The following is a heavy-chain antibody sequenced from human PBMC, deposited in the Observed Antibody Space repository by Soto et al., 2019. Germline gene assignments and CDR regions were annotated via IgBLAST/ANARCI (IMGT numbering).Heavy chain of an antibody. CDR3: ARAHDYCHYGRWFDP. CDR1: GGTFSSYT. J-gene: IGHJ5*02. V-gene: IGHV1-69*02. Sequence: QVQLVQSGAEVKKPGSSVKVSCKASGGTFSSYTISWVRQAPGQGLEWMGRIIPILGIANYAQKFQGRVTITADKSTSTAYRERSRLRSEDTAVYYGARAHDYCHYGRWFDPWFQGTLVTVSS. D-gene: IGHD4-17*01. CDR2: IIPILGIA.